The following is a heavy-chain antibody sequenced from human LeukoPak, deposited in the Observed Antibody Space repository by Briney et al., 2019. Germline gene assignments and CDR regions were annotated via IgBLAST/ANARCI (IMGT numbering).Heavy chain of an antibody. V-gene: IGHV3-23*01. CDR3: ANNDYGDSASY. CDR2: ISGSADKT. D-gene: IGHD4-17*01. CDR1: GFTFINYV. J-gene: IGHJ4*02. Sequence: PGGSLRLSCAASGFTFINYVMNWVRQAPGKGLEWVSSISGSADKTYDADSVKGRFTISRDNSKNTLYLQMNSLRAEDTAVYYCANNDYGDSASYWGQGILVTVSS.